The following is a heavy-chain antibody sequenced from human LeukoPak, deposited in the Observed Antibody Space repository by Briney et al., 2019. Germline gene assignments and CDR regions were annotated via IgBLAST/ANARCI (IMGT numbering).Heavy chain of an antibody. CDR2: IYYSGGT. D-gene: IGHD1-26*01. V-gene: IGHV4-39*01. CDR3: ARIVGASDY. CDR1: GGSISSSSYY. J-gene: IGHJ4*02. Sequence: SETLSLTCTVSGGSISSSSYYWGWIRQPPGKGLEWIGSIYYSGGTYYNPSLKSRVTISVDTSKNQFSLKLSSVTAADTAVYYCARIVGASDYWGQGTLVTVSS.